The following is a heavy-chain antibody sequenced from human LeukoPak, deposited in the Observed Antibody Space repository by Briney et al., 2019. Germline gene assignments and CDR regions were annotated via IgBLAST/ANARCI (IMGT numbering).Heavy chain of an antibody. Sequence: GSLRLSCAASGFSLISYNMNWVRQAPGKGLEWVSSISSTSSHIYYADSVKGRFTISRDNAKNSLYLQMNSLRAEDTAMYYCATAPYDILTGYSPYYFESWGQGTLVTVSS. J-gene: IGHJ4*02. V-gene: IGHV3-21*06. CDR2: ISSTSSHI. D-gene: IGHD3-9*01. CDR1: GFSLISYN. CDR3: ATAPYDILTGYSPYYFES.